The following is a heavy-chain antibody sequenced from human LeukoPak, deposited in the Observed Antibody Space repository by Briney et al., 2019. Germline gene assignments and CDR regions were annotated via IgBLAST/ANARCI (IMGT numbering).Heavy chain of an antibody. CDR3: STVEHF. V-gene: IGHV3-66*01. J-gene: IGHJ4*02. CDR2: IYNDGTT. CDR1: GFTVITSF. D-gene: IGHD1-1*01. Sequence: GGSLRLSCAASGFTVITSFMSWVRQAPGRGLEWVSVIYNDGTTYYADSVKGRFTISRDDVKNMLYLQMNSLRVEDTGLYYCSTVEHFWGQGTLVTVSS.